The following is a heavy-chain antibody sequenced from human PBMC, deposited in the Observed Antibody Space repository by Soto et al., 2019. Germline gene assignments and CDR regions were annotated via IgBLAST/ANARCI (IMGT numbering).Heavy chain of an antibody. J-gene: IGHJ6*02. CDR3: ARSLTEGYCTITGCYTRPLYGMDV. CDR1: GYTFRGYY. CDR2: INPNSGGT. V-gene: IGHV1-2*02. D-gene: IGHD2-2*02. Sequence: QEQLVQSGAEVKKPGASVKVSCKASGYTFRGYYIHWLRQAPGQGLEWMGWINPNSGGTNYAQKFQGRVTVTRDTPTSTAYMELSRLTSDDTAVYYCARSLTEGYCTITGCYTRPLYGMDVWGQGTTVTVSS.